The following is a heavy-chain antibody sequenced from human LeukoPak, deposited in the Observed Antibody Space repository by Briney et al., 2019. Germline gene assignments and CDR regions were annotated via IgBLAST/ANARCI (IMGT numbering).Heavy chain of an antibody. CDR1: GFIFGDYW. CDR3: AKDLYPHGRAEYFQH. CDR2: ISNSGVST. J-gene: IGHJ1*01. V-gene: IGHV3-23*01. Sequence: GGSLRLSCVASGFIFGDYWMSWVRQAPGKGLEWVSAISNSGVSTHYADSVKGRFTISRDNSKNTLFLHMNTLRADDMAVYYCAKDLYPHGRAEYFQHWGQGTLVTVSS. D-gene: IGHD2-2*02.